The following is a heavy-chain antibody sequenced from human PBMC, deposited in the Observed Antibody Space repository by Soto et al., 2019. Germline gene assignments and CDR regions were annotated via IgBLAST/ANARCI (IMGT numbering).Heavy chain of an antibody. CDR2: ISYDGSNK. V-gene: IGHV3-30*03. J-gene: IGHJ6*02. CDR1: GFTFSSYG. Sequence: QVQLVESGGGVVQPGRSLRLSCAASGFTFSSYGMHWVRQAPGKGLEWVAVISYDGSNKYYADSVKGRFTISRDNSKNTLYLQMNSLRAEXXXXXXXXXXXXXXXXXXXXXXXMDVWGQGTTVTVSS. CDR3: XXXXXXXXXXXXXXXXMDV.